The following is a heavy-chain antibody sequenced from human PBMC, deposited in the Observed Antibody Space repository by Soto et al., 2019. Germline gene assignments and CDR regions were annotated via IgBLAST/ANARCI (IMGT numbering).Heavy chain of an antibody. V-gene: IGHV4-4*02. CDR3: ARAARAYIAARPNFDY. CDR2: IYHSGST. J-gene: IGHJ4*02. CDR1: GGSISSSNW. D-gene: IGHD6-6*01. Sequence: SETLSLTCAVSGGSISSSNWWSWVRQPPGKGLEWIGEIYHSGSTNYNPSLKSRVTISVDKSKNQFSLKLSSVTAADTAVYYCARAARAYIAARPNFDYWGQGTLVTVSS.